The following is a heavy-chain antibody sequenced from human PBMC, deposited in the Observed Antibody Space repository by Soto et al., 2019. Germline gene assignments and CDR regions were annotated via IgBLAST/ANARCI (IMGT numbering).Heavy chain of an antibody. CDR2: IYHSGST. V-gene: IGHV4-4*02. J-gene: IGHJ5*02. CDR3: ARDLTFPYCSGGSCYRGWFDP. Sequence: SETLSLTCAVSGGSISSSNWWSWVRQPPGKGLEWIGEIYHSGSTNYNPSLKSRVTISVDKSKNQFSLKLSSVTAADTAVYYCARDLTFPYCSGGSCYRGWFDPWGQGTLVTVSS. CDR1: GGSISSSNW. D-gene: IGHD2-15*01.